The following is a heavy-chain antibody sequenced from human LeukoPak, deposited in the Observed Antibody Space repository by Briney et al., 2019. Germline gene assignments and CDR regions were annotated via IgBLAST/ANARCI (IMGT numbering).Heavy chain of an antibody. V-gene: IGHV4-39*07. CDR3: ARHPLWLRGYFDY. D-gene: IGHD5-18*01. CDR2: IYYSGST. J-gene: IGHJ4*02. CDR1: GGSISSSSYY. Sequence: SETLSLTCTVSGGSISSSSYYWGWIRQPPGKGLEWIGSIYYSGSTYYNPSLKSRVTISVDTSKNQFSLKLSSVTAADTAVYYCARHPLWLRGYFDYWGQGTLVTVSS.